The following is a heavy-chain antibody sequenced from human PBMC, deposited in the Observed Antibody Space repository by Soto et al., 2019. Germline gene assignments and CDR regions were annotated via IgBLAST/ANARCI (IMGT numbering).Heavy chain of an antibody. V-gene: IGHV3-11*01. Sequence: QVQLVESGGGLVKPGGSLRLSCAASGFTFSDYYMSWIRQAPGKGLEWVSYISSSGSTIYYADSVKGRFTISRDNAKNSLYLQRNNLRAEDTPVYYCARTLGGAIVGATGGAYYYYCMGVWGQGTTVTVSS. D-gene: IGHD1-26*01. CDR1: GFTFSDYY. CDR3: ARTLGGAIVGATGGAYYYYCMGV. J-gene: IGHJ6*02. CDR2: ISSSGSTI.